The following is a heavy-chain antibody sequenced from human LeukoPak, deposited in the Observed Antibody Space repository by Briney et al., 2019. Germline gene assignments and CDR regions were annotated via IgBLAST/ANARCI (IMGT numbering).Heavy chain of an antibody. Sequence: GGSLRLSCAASDSIIRHYGMHWVRQAPGKGLEWVAVIGDDGSNKHYADSVKGRFTISRDNSKNTVYLQMDSLRAEDTAVYYYAGGNGYYLLTTYWGQGALVTVSS. D-gene: IGHD3-22*01. CDR1: DSIIRHYG. CDR2: IGDDGSNK. CDR3: AGGNGYYLLTTY. V-gene: IGHV3-33*03. J-gene: IGHJ1*01.